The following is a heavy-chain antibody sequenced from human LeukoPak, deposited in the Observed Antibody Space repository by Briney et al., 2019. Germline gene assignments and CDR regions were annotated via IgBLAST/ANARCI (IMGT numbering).Heavy chain of an antibody. V-gene: IGHV4-4*09. CDR2: IYTSGST. CDR3: ARATTGDNWFDP. Sequence: SETLSLTCTVSGGSISSYYWSWIRQPPGKGLEWIGYIYTSGSTNYNPSLKSRVTISVDTSKNQFSLKLSYVTAADTAVYYCARATTGDNWFDPWGQGTLVTVSS. J-gene: IGHJ5*02. CDR1: GGSISSYY. D-gene: IGHD5-12*01.